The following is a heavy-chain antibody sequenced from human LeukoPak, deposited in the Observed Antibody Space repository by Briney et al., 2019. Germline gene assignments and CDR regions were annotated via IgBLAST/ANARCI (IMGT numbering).Heavy chain of an antibody. CDR2: INHSGST. CDR3: ATVYSSGYLTPPAFDY. V-gene: IGHV4-34*01. Sequence: PETLSLTCAVYGGSFSGYYWSWIRQPPGKGLEWIGEINHSGSTNYNPSLKSRVTISVDTSKNQFSLKLSSVTAADTAVYYCATVYSSGYLTPPAFDYWGQGTLVTVSS. D-gene: IGHD3-22*01. J-gene: IGHJ4*02. CDR1: GGSFSGYY.